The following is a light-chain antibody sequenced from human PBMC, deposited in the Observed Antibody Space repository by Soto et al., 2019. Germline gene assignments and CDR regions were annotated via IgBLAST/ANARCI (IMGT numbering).Light chain of an antibody. CDR1: RSDIGGYNY. Sequence: QSALTQPASVSGSPGQSITISCTGTRSDIGGYNYVSWYQHHPGKAPKLMIYDVSNRPPGVSNRFSGSKSGNTASLTISGLQAEDEADYYCSSYTSSSPYVFGTGTKLTVL. CDR2: DVS. CDR3: SSYTSSSPYV. J-gene: IGLJ1*01. V-gene: IGLV2-14*01.